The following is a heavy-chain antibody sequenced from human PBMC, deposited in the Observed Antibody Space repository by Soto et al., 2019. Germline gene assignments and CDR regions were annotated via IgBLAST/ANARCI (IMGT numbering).Heavy chain of an antibody. Sequence: GSLRLSCAASGFTFSSYSMNWVRQAPGKGLEWVSSISSSSSYIYYADSVKGRFTISRDNAKNSLYLQMNSLRAEDTAVYYCARDFGYCSSTSCYDYYYYGMDVWGQGTTVTVSS. V-gene: IGHV3-21*01. J-gene: IGHJ6*02. CDR3: ARDFGYCSSTSCYDYYYYGMDV. D-gene: IGHD2-2*03. CDR1: GFTFSSYS. CDR2: ISSSSSYI.